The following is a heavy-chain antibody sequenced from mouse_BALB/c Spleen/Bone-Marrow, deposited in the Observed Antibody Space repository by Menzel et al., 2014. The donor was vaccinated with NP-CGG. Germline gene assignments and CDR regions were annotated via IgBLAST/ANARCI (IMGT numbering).Heavy chain of an antibody. D-gene: IGHD4-1*01. V-gene: IGHV5-17*02. CDR1: GFTFSSFG. CDR2: ISSGSSTI. J-gene: IGHJ2*01. Sequence: EVKLVESGGGLVQPGGSRKLSCAASGFTFSSFGMHWVRQAPEKGLEWVAYISSGSSTIYYADTVKGRFTISRDNPKNTLFLQMTSLRSEDTAVYYCARCNWLFDYWGQGTTLTVSS. CDR3: ARCNWLFDY.